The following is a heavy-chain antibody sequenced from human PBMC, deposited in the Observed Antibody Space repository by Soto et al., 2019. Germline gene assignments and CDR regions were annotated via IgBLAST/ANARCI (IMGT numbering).Heavy chain of an antibody. D-gene: IGHD6-13*01. V-gene: IGHV1-3*04. CDR3: ARDHEAAGAYFAY. CDR2: ISTGNGNT. CDR1: GYSFSTYD. Sequence: GASVKVSCKASGYSFSTYDIHWVRQAPGESLEWMGWISTGNGNTKYSQKFQGRVTITRDTSASTAYMELSSLRSEDTAVYYCARDHEAAGAYFAYWGQGTLVTVSS. J-gene: IGHJ4*02.